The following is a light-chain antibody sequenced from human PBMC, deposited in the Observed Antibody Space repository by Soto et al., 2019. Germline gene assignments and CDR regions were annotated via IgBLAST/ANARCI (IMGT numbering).Light chain of an antibody. J-gene: IGKJ2*01. Sequence: EIVMTQSPATLSVSPGERATLSCWASQSVSSNLAWYQQKPGQAPRLLIFGASTRATGIPATFSGSGSGTEFPLTISSLQSEDFAVYYCQQYNDWPPKQNTFSQGTKLEIK. CDR1: QSVSSN. V-gene: IGKV3-15*01. CDR3: QQYNDWPPKQNT. CDR2: GAS.